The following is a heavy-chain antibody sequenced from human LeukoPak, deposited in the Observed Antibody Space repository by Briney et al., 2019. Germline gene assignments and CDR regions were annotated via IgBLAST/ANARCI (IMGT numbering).Heavy chain of an antibody. CDR3: ARQIGYCGDTRCYAIDFDY. CDR1: DVSINSGGFY. CDR2: ISYSGSS. J-gene: IGHJ4*02. Sequence: SETLSLTCSVSDVSINSGGFYWTWLRQHPGKGLEWMGYISYSGSSYYNPSLRSRLSMSTDTSKNQFSLRLSSVTAADTAVYYCARQIGYCGDTRCYAIDFDYWGKGILVAVPS. V-gene: IGHV4-31*03. D-gene: IGHD2-2*01.